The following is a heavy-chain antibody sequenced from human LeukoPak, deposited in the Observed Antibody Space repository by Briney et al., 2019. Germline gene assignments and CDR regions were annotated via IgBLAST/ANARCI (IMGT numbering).Heavy chain of an antibody. CDR3: ARPRQTYSYGYMCFDL. CDR1: GGSISSSSYY. D-gene: IGHD5-18*01. J-gene: IGHJ2*01. CDR2: IYYSGST. V-gene: IGHV4-39*01. Sequence: SETLSLTCTVSGGSISSSSYYWGWIRQPPGKGLEWIGSIYYSGSTYYNPSLKSRVTISVDTSKNQFSLKLSSVTAADTAVYYCARPRQTYSYGYMCFDLWGRGTLVTVSS.